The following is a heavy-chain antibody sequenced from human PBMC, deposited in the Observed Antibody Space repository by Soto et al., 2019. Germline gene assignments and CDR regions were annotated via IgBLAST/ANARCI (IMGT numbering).Heavy chain of an antibody. Sequence: EVQLVESGGGLVQPGGSLRLSCAASGFTFSNYAMNWVRQAPGKGLEWVSYISSSSDTMYYADSVRGRFTISRDNAKNSQYLQMNSLRAEDTAVYYCAREHSYYGDSDYWGQGTLVTVSS. CDR2: ISSSSDTM. J-gene: IGHJ4*02. CDR1: GFTFSNYA. V-gene: IGHV3-48*01. D-gene: IGHD4-17*01. CDR3: AREHSYYGDSDY.